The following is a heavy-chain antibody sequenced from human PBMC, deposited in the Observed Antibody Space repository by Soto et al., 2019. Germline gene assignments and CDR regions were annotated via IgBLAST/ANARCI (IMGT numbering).Heavy chain of an antibody. D-gene: IGHD4-17*01. CDR3: ARDKVRGDYYYMDV. CDR1: GGSISSYY. CDR2: IYYSGST. Sequence: SETLCLTCTVSGGSISSYYWSWIRQPPGKGLEWIGYIYYSGSTNYNPSLKSRVTISVDTSKNQFSLKLSSVTAADTAVYYCARDKVRGDYYYMDVWGKGTTVTVSS. V-gene: IGHV4-59*01. J-gene: IGHJ6*03.